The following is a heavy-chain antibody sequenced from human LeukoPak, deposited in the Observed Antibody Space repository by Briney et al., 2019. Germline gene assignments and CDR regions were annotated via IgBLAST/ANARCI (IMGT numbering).Heavy chain of an antibody. CDR1: GGPVNSYY. CDR2: IYYSGNT. V-gene: IGHV4-59*02. D-gene: IGHD1-26*01. Sequence: SETLSLTCTVSGGPVNSYYWSWIRQPPGKGLEWIGYIYYSGNTNYNPSLESRVTMSVDTSKNQFSLKLKSLTAADTAVYYCARDRSGSGSYYYFDPWGQGTLVTVSS. CDR3: ARDRSGSGSYYYFDP. J-gene: IGHJ5*02.